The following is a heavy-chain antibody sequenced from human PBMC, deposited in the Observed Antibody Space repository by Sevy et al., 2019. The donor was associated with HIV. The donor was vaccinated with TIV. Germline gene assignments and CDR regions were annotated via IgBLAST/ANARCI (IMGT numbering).Heavy chain of an antibody. J-gene: IGHJ6*03. Sequence: GGSLRLSCAASGFTFSSYGMHWVRQAPGKGLEWVAFIRYDGSNKYYAYSVKGRFTISRDNSKNTLYLQMNSLRAEDTAVYYCAKDVRGWYYYMDVWGKGTTVTVSS. V-gene: IGHV3-30*02. D-gene: IGHD6-19*01. CDR3: AKDVRGWYYYMDV. CDR2: IRYDGSNK. CDR1: GFTFSSYG.